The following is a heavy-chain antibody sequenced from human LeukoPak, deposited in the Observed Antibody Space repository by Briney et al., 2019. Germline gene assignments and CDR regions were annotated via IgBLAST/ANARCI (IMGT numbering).Heavy chain of an antibody. Sequence: ASVKVSCKASGYTFTSYYIYWVRQAPGQGLEWMGLINPGGGNTNYAQKFQGRVTMTRDMSTSTVYMGLSSLTSEDTAVYYCARGQRPIRVVTSELFDYWGQGTLVTASS. CDR1: GYTFTSYY. CDR3: ARGQRPIRVVTSELFDY. D-gene: IGHD3-3*01. CDR2: INPGGGNT. J-gene: IGHJ4*02. V-gene: IGHV1-46*01.